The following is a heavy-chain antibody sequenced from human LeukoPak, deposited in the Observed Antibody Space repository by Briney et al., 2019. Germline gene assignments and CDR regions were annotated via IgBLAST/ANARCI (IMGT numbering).Heavy chain of an antibody. CDR3: ARRPYYYASGRSPDV. CDR1: GGSISSSSYY. CDR2: IYYSGST. J-gene: IGHJ6*02. V-gene: IGHV4-39*01. Sequence: SETLSLTCNVSGGSISSSSYYWGWLRQPPGKGLEWVGMIYYSGSTYYNPSLKSHVTISVDTSKNQFSLKLSSVNAADTAVYYCARRPYYYASGRSPDVWGQGTTVTVSS. D-gene: IGHD3-10*01.